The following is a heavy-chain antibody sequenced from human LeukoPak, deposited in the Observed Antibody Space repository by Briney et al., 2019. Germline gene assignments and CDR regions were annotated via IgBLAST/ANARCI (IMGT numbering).Heavy chain of an antibody. V-gene: IGHV3-21*01. Sequence: GGSLRLSCAASGFTFSSYSMNWVRQAPGKGLEWVSSISSSSSYIYYADSVKGRFTISRDNAKNSLYLQMNSLRAEDTAVYYCARDHCSSTSCYPGFDYWGQGTLVAVSS. J-gene: IGHJ4*02. D-gene: IGHD2-2*01. CDR1: GFTFSSYS. CDR2: ISSSSSYI. CDR3: ARDHCSSTSCYPGFDY.